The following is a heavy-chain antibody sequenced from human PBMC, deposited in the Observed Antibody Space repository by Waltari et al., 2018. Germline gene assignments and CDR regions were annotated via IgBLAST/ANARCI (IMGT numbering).Heavy chain of an antibody. CDR3: ARDKPTRPGYFDY. CDR2: ISSSSSTI. D-gene: IGHD2-8*02. Sequence: EVQLVESGGGLVQPGGSMSLSCAASGFTFSSYSMNWVRQAPGKGLEWVSYISSSSSTIYYADSVKGRFTISRDNAKNSLYLQMNSLRAEDTAVYYCARDKPTRPGYFDYWGQGTLVTVSS. V-gene: IGHV3-48*04. J-gene: IGHJ4*02. CDR1: GFTFSSYS.